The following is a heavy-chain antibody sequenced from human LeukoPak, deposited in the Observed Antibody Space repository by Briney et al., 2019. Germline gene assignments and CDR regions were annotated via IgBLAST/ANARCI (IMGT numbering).Heavy chain of an antibody. Sequence: SETLSLTCTVSGGSISSYYWSWIRQPPGKGLEWIGHIYYSGSTNYNPSLKSRVTISVDTSKNQFSLKLSSVTAADTAVYYCASTGSYLSWFDPWGQGTLVTVSS. CDR3: ASTGSYLSWFDP. CDR2: IYYSGST. D-gene: IGHD1-26*01. CDR1: GGSISSYY. J-gene: IGHJ5*02. V-gene: IGHV4-59*01.